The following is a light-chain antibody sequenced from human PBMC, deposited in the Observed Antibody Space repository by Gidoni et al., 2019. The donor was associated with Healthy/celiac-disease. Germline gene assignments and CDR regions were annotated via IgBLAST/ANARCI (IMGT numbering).Light chain of an antibody. CDR1: QGISSA. J-gene: IGKJ1*01. CDR3: HQFNSYPQT. CDR2: DAS. V-gene: IGKV1-13*02. Sequence: AIQLTQSPSSLSASVGDRVTITFRASQGISSALAWYQQKPGKAQKLLIYDASSLESGVPSRFSGSGSGTDFTLTISSLQPEDFATYYCHQFNSYPQTFGQGTQVDIK.